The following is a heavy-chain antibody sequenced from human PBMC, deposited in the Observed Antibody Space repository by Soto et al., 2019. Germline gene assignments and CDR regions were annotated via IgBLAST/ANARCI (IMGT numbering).Heavy chain of an antibody. D-gene: IGHD3-3*01. CDR3: ARVGSLEWLLYRLGHYYYGMDV. V-gene: IGHV3-30-3*01. J-gene: IGHJ6*02. CDR1: GFTFSSYA. CDR2: ISYDGSNK. Sequence: GGSLRLSCAASGFTFSSYAMHWVRQAPGKGLEWVAVISYDGSNKYYADSVKGRFTISRDNSKNTLYLQMNSLRAEDTAGYYCARVGSLEWLLYRLGHYYYGMDVWGQGTTVTVSS.